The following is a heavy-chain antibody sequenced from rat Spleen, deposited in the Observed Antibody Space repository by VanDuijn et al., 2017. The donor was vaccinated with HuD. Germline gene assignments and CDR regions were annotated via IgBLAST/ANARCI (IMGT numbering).Heavy chain of an antibody. CDR3: ATQGELGYFDF. Sequence: EVQLVESGGGLVQPGRSLKLSCAASGFTFSDYYMAWVRQAPKKGLEWVATIIYDGSRTYYRDSVKGRFTISRDNAKSTLYLQMDSLRSEDTATYYCATQGELGYFDFWGPGTMVTVSS. J-gene: IGHJ1*01. D-gene: IGHD5-1*01. V-gene: IGHV5S10*01. CDR2: IIYDGSRT. CDR1: GFTFSDYY.